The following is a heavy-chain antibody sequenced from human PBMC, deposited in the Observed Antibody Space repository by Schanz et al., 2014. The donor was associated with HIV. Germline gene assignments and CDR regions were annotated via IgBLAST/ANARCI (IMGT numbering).Heavy chain of an antibody. CDR1: GFSFSNYG. CDR2: LSYDGINK. Sequence: QVQLVESGGGVVQPGRSLRLSCAASGFSFSNYGREAVRQAPGKGLEWVAVLSYDGINKYFADSVKGRFTISRDNSKNTLYLQMNSLRAEDTAVYYCAKGPTFGVXXPSPWAQGTLVTVSS. CDR3: AKGPTFGVXXPSP. J-gene: IGHJ5*02. V-gene: IGHV3-30*18. D-gene: IGHD3-3*01.